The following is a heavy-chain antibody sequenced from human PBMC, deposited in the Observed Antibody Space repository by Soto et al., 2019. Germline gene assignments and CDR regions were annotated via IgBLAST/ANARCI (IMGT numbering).Heavy chain of an antibody. V-gene: IGHV4-31*03. CDR2: IYYSGST. D-gene: IGHD2-2*01. CDR1: CGSISSGGYY. CDR3: ARDRGGYQLLFHSFTYYGMDV. Sequence: SETLSLTCTVSCGSISSGGYYWSWIRQHPGKGLEWIGYIYYSGSTYYNPSLKSRVTISVDTSKNQFSLKLSSVTAADTAVYYCARDRGGYQLLFHSFTYYGMDVWGQGTTVTVSS. J-gene: IGHJ6*02.